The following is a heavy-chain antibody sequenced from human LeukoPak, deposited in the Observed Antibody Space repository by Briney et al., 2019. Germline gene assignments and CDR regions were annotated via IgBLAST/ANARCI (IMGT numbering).Heavy chain of an antibody. Sequence: GSLRLSCAASGFTFSSYWMSWVRQAPGKGLEWVANIKQDGSEKYYVDSVKGRFTISRDNAKNSLYLQMNSLRAEDTAVYYCARDYPPPPVAGPYYFDYWGQGTLVTVSS. V-gene: IGHV3-7*05. CDR2: IKQDGSEK. CDR3: ARDYPPPPVAGPYYFDY. D-gene: IGHD6-19*01. CDR1: GFTFSSYW. J-gene: IGHJ4*02.